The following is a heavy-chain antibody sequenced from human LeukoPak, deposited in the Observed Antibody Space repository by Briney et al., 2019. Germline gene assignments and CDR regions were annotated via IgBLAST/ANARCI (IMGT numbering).Heavy chain of an antibody. V-gene: IGHV3-72*01. D-gene: IGHD2-15*01. CDR1: GFTFSDHY. Sequence: GGSLRLSCAASGFTFSDHYMDWVRQAPGKGLEWVGRTRNKANSYTTEYAASVKGRFTISRDDSKNSLYLQMNSLKTEDTAVYYCARGPPGYCSGGSCYQLVYWGQGTLVTVSS. CDR2: TRNKANSYTT. CDR3: ARGPPGYCSGGSCYQLVY. J-gene: IGHJ4*02.